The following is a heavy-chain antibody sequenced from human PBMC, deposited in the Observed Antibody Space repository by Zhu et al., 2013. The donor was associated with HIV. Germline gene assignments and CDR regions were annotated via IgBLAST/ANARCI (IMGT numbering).Heavy chain of an antibody. CDR2: INPMFEVT. J-gene: IGHJ4*02. Sequence: QVQLVQSGAEVKKPGSSVKVSCKASRDTFSSYGINWVRQAPGQGLEWMGWINPMFEVTKYAEKFQGRVTITADESTSTAYMEVTNLRSDDTAVYYCARQRGSTSWFHFWGQGTLVTVSS. CDR3: ARQRGSTSWFHF. V-gene: IGHV1-69*12. D-gene: IGHD6-13*01. CDR1: RDTFSSYG.